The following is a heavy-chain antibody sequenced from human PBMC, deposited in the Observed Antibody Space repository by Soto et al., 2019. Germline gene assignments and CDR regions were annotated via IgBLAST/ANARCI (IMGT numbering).Heavy chain of an antibody. CDR2: INHSGST. J-gene: IGHJ4*02. CDR1: GGSFSGYY. Sequence: QVQLQQWGAGLLKPSETLSLTCAVYGGSFSGYYWSWIRQPPGKGLEWIGEINHSGSTNYNPSLKSRVTISVDTSKNQFSLKLSSVTAADTAVYYCVRVPLVDGDYYVLDYWGQGTLVTVSS. D-gene: IGHD4-17*01. CDR3: VRVPLVDGDYYVLDY. V-gene: IGHV4-34*01.